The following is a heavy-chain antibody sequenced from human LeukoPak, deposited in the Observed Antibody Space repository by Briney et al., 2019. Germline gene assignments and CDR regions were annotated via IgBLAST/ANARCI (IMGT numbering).Heavy chain of an antibody. CDR3: ARYSDGSGWAAFDT. CDR2: IYYSRSTFHT. Sequence: SETLSLTCAVYGGSFSGYYWAWIRQPPGEGLEWVANIYYSRSTFHTFYNPSLRSRVTISVDGDTSKNQFSLQLSSVTAADTAVYYCARYSDGSGWAAFDTWGQGTVATVSP. D-gene: IGHD3-22*01. V-gene: IGHV4-34*01. CDR1: GGSFSGYY. J-gene: IGHJ3*02.